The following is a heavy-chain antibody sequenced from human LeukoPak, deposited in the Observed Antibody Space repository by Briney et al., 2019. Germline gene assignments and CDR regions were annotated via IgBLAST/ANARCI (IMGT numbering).Heavy chain of an antibody. J-gene: IGHJ6*02. CDR1: GYTFTGYY. CDR2: INPNSGGT. CDR3: ARDGPVAAAGRYGMDV. Sequence: ASVKVSCKASGYTFTGYYMHWVRQAPGQGLEWMGWINPNSGGTNYAQKFQGRVTMTRDTSISTAYMELSRLRSDDTAVYYCARDGPVAAAGRYGMDVWGQGTTVTVSS. V-gene: IGHV1-2*02. D-gene: IGHD6-13*01.